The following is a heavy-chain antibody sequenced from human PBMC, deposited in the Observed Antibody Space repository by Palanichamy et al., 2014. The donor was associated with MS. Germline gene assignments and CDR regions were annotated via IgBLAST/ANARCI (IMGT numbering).Heavy chain of an antibody. CDR2: ITSDGSST. CDR3: VRDYYGYDY. V-gene: IGHV3-74*01. Sequence: EGHLAESGGGLVQPGGSLRLSCEASGLTFSHYWMDWVRQAPGKGLVWVAQITSDGSSTTYADAVKGRFTISRDNAKNMVYLQMNDLRAEDTAKYYCVRDYYGYDYWGQGTLVTVSP. J-gene: IGHJ4*02. D-gene: IGHD3-10*01. CDR1: GLTFSHYW.